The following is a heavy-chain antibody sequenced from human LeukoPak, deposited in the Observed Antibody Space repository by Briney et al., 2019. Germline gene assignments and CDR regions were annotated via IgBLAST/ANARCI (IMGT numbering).Heavy chain of an antibody. CDR1: GGTFNSYA. Sequence: SVKVSCKASGGTFNSYAISWVRQAPGQGLEWMGRVIPIFGTANYAQKLQGRVTITADKSTSTAYMELSSLISEDTAVYYCARDLLGSSSGMYYYYMDVWGKGTTVTVSS. D-gene: IGHD6-6*01. V-gene: IGHV1-69*06. CDR2: VIPIFGTA. CDR3: ARDLLGSSSGMYYYYMDV. J-gene: IGHJ6*03.